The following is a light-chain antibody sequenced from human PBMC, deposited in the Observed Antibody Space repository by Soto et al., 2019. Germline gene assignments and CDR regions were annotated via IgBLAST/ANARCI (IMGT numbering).Light chain of an antibody. V-gene: IGLV2-14*01. Sequence: QSALTQPASVSGSPGQSITISCTGTSSDVGGYNHVSWYQQHPGKAPKLMIYEVSNRPSGVSNRFSGSKSGNTASLTISGLQAEDEADYYCSSYADSSTFVFGTGTKLTVL. CDR1: SSDVGGYNH. CDR3: SSYADSSTFV. CDR2: EVS. J-gene: IGLJ1*01.